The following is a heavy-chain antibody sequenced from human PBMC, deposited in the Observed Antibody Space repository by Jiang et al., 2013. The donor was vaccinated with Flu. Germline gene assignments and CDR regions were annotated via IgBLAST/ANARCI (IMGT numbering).Heavy chain of an antibody. J-gene: IGHJ4*02. CDR1: GDSISSRNYY. CDR2: IYYSGST. Sequence: GPGLVKPSETLSLTCIVSGDSISSRNYYWGWIRQPPGKGLEWIGSIYYSGSTYDNPSLKSRVTISVDTSKNQFSLKLSSVTAADTAVYYCARLLYDRSGYYYFDYWGQGTLVTVSS. CDR3: ARLLYDRSGYYYFDY. D-gene: IGHD3-22*01. V-gene: IGHV4-39*01.